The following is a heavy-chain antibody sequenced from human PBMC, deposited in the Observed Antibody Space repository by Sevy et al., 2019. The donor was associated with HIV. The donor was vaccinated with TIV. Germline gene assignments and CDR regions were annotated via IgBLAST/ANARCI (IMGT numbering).Heavy chain of an antibody. CDR3: ARGAREYCISTSRYYYGMDV. V-gene: IGHV3-7*01. Sequence: GGSLRLSCAASGFTFSSYWMSWVRQAPGKGLEWVANIKQDGSEKYYVDSVKGRFTISRDNAKNSLYLQMNSLRAEDTAVYYCARGAREYCISTSRYYYGMDVWGQGTTVTVSS. J-gene: IGHJ6*02. D-gene: IGHD2-2*01. CDR2: IKQDGSEK. CDR1: GFTFSSYW.